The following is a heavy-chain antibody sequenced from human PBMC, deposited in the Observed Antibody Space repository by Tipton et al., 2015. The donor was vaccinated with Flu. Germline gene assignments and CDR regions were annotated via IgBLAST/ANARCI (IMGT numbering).Heavy chain of an antibody. CDR1: GSSLGSTYY. Sequence: TLSLTCTVSGSSLGSTYYWGWIRQPPGKGLEWIGSIYHDGTTYYSPSLKRRVTISIDTSENQFSLKLISVTAADTALYYCARLVYRGYYSVGYHFDSWGQGTLVTVSS. J-gene: IGHJ4*02. CDR2: IYHDGTT. CDR3: ARLVYRGYYSVGYHFDS. V-gene: IGHV4-38-2*02. D-gene: IGHD3-22*01.